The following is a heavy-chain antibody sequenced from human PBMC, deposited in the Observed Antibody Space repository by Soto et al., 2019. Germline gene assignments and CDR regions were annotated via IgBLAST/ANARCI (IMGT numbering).Heavy chain of an antibody. CDR1: GFTFSDYA. Sequence: GGSLRLSCAASGFTFSDYAMHWVRQAPGKGLEYVSAISNNGGSTYYVNSVKGRFIISRDNSKNTLYLQMGSLRAEDMAVYYCARSAKFDWLYYYYYMDVWGKGTTVTVSS. CDR3: ARSAKFDWLYYYYYMDV. J-gene: IGHJ6*03. D-gene: IGHD3-9*01. V-gene: IGHV3-64*01. CDR2: ISNNGGST.